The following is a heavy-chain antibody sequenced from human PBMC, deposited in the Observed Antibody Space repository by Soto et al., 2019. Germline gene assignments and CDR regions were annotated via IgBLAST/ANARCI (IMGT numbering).Heavy chain of an antibody. J-gene: IGHJ4*02. CDR3: TGEVASGY. V-gene: IGHV3-30*03. CDR1: GFTFSTYG. Sequence: GGSLRLSCAASGFTFSTYGMHWVRQAPGKGLEWVAVISRDGGTKYYADSVKGRFTISRDNSRNTLFLEMNSLRGDDMAVYYCTGEVASGYWGQGTLVTVSS. D-gene: IGHD2-8*02. CDR2: ISRDGGTK.